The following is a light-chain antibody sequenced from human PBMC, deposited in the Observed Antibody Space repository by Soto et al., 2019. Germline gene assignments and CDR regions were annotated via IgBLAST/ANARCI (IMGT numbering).Light chain of an antibody. V-gene: IGKV3-15*01. Sequence: EIVMTQSPATLSVSPGERATLSSRASQSVSSNLAWYQQKPGQAPRVLIYGASTRATGIPARFSGSWSGTECTLTISSLQSEDVAVYYCQQYNNWPITFGQGTRLEIK. CDR1: QSVSSN. CDR3: QQYNNWPIT. CDR2: GAS. J-gene: IGKJ5*01.